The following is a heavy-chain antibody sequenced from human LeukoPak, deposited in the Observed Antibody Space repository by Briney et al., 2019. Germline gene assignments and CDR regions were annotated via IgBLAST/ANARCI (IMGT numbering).Heavy chain of an antibody. CDR1: GFTLSSYG. V-gene: IGHV3-30*18. D-gene: IGHD6-13*01. CDR3: AKDFGSDSSGWYRYFQH. CDR2: ISYAGSNK. J-gene: IGHJ1*01. Sequence: GGSLRLSCAASGFTLSSYGMHWVRQAPGKGLEWVTVISYAGSNKYYVDSVKGRFTISRDNSKNTLYLQMNSLRAEDTAVYYCAKDFGSDSSGWYRYFQHWGQGTLVTVSS.